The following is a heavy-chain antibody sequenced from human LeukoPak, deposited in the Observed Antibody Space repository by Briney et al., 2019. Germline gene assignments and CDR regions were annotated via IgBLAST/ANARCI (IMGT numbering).Heavy chain of an antibody. CDR1: GLTFSSYG. V-gene: IGHV3-30*18. Sequence: SLRLSCAASGLTFSSYGMHWVRQAPGKGLEWVAVISYDGSNKYYADSVKGRFTISRDNSKNTLYLQMNSLRAEDTAVYYCAKPKDQWLVQEGYYFDYWGQGTLVIVSS. D-gene: IGHD6-19*01. CDR2: ISYDGSNK. CDR3: AKPKDQWLVQEGYYFDY. J-gene: IGHJ4*02.